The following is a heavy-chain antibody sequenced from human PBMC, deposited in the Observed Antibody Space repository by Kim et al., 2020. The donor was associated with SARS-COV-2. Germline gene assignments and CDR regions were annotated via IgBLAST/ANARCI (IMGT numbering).Heavy chain of an antibody. V-gene: IGHV6-1*01. Sequence: SQTLSLTCAISGDSVSSNSAAWNWIRQSPSRGLEWLGRTYYRSKWYNDYAVSVKSRITINPDTSKNQFSLQLNSVTPEDTAVYYCARDVDSSGWVESGMDVWGQGTTVTVSS. D-gene: IGHD6-19*01. CDR2: TYYRSKWYN. CDR1: GDSVSSNSAA. CDR3: ARDVDSSGWVESGMDV. J-gene: IGHJ6*02.